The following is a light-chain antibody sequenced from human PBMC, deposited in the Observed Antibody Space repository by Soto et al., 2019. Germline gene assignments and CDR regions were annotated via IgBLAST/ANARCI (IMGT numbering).Light chain of an antibody. V-gene: IGKV1-5*03. Sequence: DIQMTQSPSTLSASVGDRVTITCRASQGISILLAWYQQKPGRAPKLLIYTASTLESGVPSRFIGSGSETEFLLTISSLQPDDSATYYCQLYKHYSTFGQGTKLEIK. CDR2: TAS. CDR1: QGISIL. CDR3: QLYKHYST. J-gene: IGKJ2*01.